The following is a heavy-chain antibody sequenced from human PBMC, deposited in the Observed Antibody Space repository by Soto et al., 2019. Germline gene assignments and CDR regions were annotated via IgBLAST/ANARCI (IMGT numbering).Heavy chain of an antibody. Sequence: GASVKVSCKASGYTFTSYGISWVRQAPGQGLEWMGWISAYNGNTNYAQKLQGRVTMTTDTSTSTAYMELRSLRSDDTAVYYCARASSDWYSSGWYYFDYWGQGTLVTVSS. CDR1: GYTFTSYG. CDR2: ISAYNGNT. V-gene: IGHV1-18*01. CDR3: ARASSDWYSSGWYYFDY. J-gene: IGHJ4*02. D-gene: IGHD6-19*01.